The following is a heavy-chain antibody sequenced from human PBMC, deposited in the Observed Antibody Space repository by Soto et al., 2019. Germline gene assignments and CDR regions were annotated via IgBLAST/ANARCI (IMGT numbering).Heavy chain of an antibody. Sequence: SVKVSCKASGGTFSSYAISWVRQAPGQGLEWMGGIIPIFGTANYAQKFQGRVTITADESTSTAYMELSSLRSEDTAVYFCAGPPELTRIYYYYGMDVWGQGTTVTVSS. CDR3: AGPPELTRIYYYYGMDV. CDR2: IIPIFGTA. D-gene: IGHD1-7*01. V-gene: IGHV1-69*13. J-gene: IGHJ6*02. CDR1: GGTFSSYA.